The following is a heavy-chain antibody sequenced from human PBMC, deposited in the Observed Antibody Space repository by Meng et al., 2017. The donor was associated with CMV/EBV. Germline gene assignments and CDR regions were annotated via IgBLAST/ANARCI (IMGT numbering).Heavy chain of an antibody. D-gene: IGHD4-11*01. CDR1: GGTLSSYA. J-gene: IGHJ6*02. Sequence: SSAKLVCKASGGTLSSYAISWVRQAPGQGLEWMGGIIPIFVTANYAQKFQGRVTITTDESTSTAYMELSSLRPEDPAVYYCARDYIQYVHYGMDVWGQGTTVTVSS. CDR2: IIPIFVTA. CDR3: ARDYIQYVHYGMDV. V-gene: IGHV1-69*05.